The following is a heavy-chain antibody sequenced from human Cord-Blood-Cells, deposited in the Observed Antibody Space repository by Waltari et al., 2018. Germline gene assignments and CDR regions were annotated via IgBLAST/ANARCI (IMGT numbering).Heavy chain of an antibody. Sequence: QVQLVQSGAEVKKPGASVKVSCKVSGSPLTELSMHLVRQAPGKGLEWMGGFDPEDGETIYAQKFQGRVTMTEDTSTDTAYMELSSLRSEDTAVYYCATVKGDYGDYGWYIDLWGRGTLVTVSS. CDR2: FDPEDGET. CDR3: ATVKGDYGDYGWYIDL. J-gene: IGHJ2*01. D-gene: IGHD4-17*01. V-gene: IGHV1-24*01. CDR1: GSPLTELS.